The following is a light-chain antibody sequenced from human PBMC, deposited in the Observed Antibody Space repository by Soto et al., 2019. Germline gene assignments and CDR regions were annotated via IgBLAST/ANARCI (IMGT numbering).Light chain of an antibody. CDR2: STS. CDR1: QSVAANY. V-gene: IGKV3-20*01. J-gene: IGKJ1*01. CDR3: HQFGDSPQT. Sequence: EVVLTQSPGTLSLSPGERATLSCRASQSVAANYLAWYQQKRGQAPRLLIYSTSTRAAGIPDRFTGRGSGTHFTLAISRLEPEDFAVYYCHQFGDSPQTFGQGTTVEV.